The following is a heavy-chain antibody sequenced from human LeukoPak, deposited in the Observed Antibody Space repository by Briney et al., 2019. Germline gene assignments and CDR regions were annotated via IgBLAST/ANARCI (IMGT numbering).Heavy chain of an antibody. CDR3: AREILYDSTGYYL. J-gene: IGHJ4*02. CDR1: GGSISSNSYY. D-gene: IGHD3-22*01. V-gene: IGHV4-39*07. Sequence: SETLSLTCTVSGGSISSNSYYWGWIRQPPGKGLEWIGSIYYSGSTYYNPSLNIRVAISVDTSKNQFSLNLRSVTAADTAVYYCAREILYDSTGYYLWGQGTLVTVSS. CDR2: IYYSGST.